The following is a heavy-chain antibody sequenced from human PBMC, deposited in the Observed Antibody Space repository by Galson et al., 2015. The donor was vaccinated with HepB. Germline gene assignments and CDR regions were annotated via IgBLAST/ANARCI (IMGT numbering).Heavy chain of an antibody. Sequence: SVKVSCKASGYTFTSYGISWVRQAPGQGLEWMGWISAYNGNTNYAQKLQGRVTMTTDTSTSTAYMELRSLRSDDTAVYYCARDGRPYCSSTSRPTANWFDPWGQGTLVTVSS. D-gene: IGHD2-2*01. V-gene: IGHV1-18*01. CDR1: GYTFTSYG. CDR2: ISAYNGNT. J-gene: IGHJ5*02. CDR3: ARDGRPYCSSTSRPTANWFDP.